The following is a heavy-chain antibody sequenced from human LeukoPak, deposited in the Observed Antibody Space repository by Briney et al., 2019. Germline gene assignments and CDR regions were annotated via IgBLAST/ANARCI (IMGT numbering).Heavy chain of an antibody. CDR3: TLQLVLWFGEVNC. Sequence: PGGSLRLSCAASGFTFTNAWMTWVRQAPGKGLEWVGHIKSKSDGGTTHYAAPLKGRFTILRDDSKNTLYLQMNSLKTEDTAVYYCTLQLVLWFGEVNCWGQGTLVTVSS. CDR1: GFTFTNAW. J-gene: IGHJ4*02. CDR2: IKSKSDGGTT. V-gene: IGHV3-15*01. D-gene: IGHD3-10*01.